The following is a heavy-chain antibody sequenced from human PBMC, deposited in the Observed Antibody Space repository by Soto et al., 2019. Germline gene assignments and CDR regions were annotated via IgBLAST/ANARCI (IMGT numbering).Heavy chain of an antibody. J-gene: IGHJ4*02. D-gene: IGHD2-2*01. V-gene: IGHV3-66*04. Sequence: GGSLRLSCAASGFTVSSNYMSWVRQAPGKGLEWVSVIYSGGSTYYADSVKGRFTISRDNSKNTLYLQMNSLRAEDTAVYYCARRSFRGYCSSTSCYGWGQGTLVTVSS. CDR3: ARRSFRGYCSSTSCYG. CDR1: GFTVSSNY. CDR2: IYSGGST.